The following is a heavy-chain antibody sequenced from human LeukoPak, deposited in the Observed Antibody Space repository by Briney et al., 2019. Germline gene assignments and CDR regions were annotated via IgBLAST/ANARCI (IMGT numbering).Heavy chain of an antibody. D-gene: IGHD2-15*01. Sequence: SETLSLTCTVSGGSISSYYWSWIRQPPGKGLEWVGYIYYSGSTNYNPSLKSRVTVAVATSKNQFSRKLSSVTAADTAVYYCARGGYCSGGSCYSPLDLDYWGQGTLVTVSS. J-gene: IGHJ4*02. CDR1: GGSISSYY. V-gene: IGHV4-59*01. CDR3: ARGGYCSGGSCYSPLDLDY. CDR2: IYYSGST.